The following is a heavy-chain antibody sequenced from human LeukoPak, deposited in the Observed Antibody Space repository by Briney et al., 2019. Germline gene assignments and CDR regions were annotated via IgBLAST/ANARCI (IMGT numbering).Heavy chain of an antibody. V-gene: IGHV1-69*01. CDR2: IIPIFGTA. CDR3: ARARAAYTRYYGMDV. J-gene: IGHJ6*02. Sequence: GASVKVSCKASGGTFSSYAISWVRQAPGQGLEWMGGIIPIFGTANYAQKFQGRVTITADESTSTAYMELSSLRSEDAAVYYCARARAAYTRYYGMDVWGQGTTVTVSS. CDR1: GGTFSSYA. D-gene: IGHD2-15*01.